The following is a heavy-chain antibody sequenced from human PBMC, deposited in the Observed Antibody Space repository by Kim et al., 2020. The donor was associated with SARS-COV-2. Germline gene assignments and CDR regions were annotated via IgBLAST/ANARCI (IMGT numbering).Heavy chain of an antibody. V-gene: IGHV3-30*18. CDR3: AKDLNTIFGVAIGEIDY. CDR2: ISYDESNK. D-gene: IGHD3-3*01. Sequence: GGSLRLSCAASGFTFSSYGMHWVRRAPGKGLEWVAVISYDESNKYYADSVKGRFTISRDNSKNTLYLQMNSLRAEDTAVYYCAKDLNTIFGVAIGEIDYWGQGTLVTVSS. CDR1: GFTFSSYG. J-gene: IGHJ4*02.